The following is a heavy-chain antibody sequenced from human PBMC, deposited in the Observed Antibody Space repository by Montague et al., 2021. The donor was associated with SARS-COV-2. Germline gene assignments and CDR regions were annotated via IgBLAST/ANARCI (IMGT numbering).Heavy chain of an antibody. CDR1: GGSFSGYY. CDR3: ARGRRRYNWRDETSYYYGTDV. D-gene: IGHD1-20*01. V-gene: IGHV4-34*01. CDR2: INHSGST. Sequence: SETLSLTCGVYGGSFSGYYWSWIRQPPGKGLEWIEEINHSGSTNYNPSLKSRVTISLDTSKNQFSLKLSSVTAADTAVYYCARGRRRYNWRDETSYYYGTDVWGQGTTVTVSS. J-gene: IGHJ6*02.